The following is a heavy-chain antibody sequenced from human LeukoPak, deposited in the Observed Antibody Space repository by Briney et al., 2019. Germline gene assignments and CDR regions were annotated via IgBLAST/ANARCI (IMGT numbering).Heavy chain of an antibody. J-gene: IGHJ4*02. Sequence: GESLKISCKGSGYSFTSYWIGWVRQMPGKGLEWMGIIYPGDSDTRYSPSFQGQVTISADKSISTAYLQWSSLKASDTAMYYCARSYGSGSHKSQIDYWGQGTLVTVSS. CDR1: GYSFTSYW. CDR2: IYPGDSDT. CDR3: ARSYGSGSHKSQIDY. V-gene: IGHV5-51*01. D-gene: IGHD3-10*01.